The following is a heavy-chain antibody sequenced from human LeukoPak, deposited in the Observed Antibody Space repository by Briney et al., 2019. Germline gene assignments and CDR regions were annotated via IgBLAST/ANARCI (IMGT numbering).Heavy chain of an antibody. Sequence: SETMSLTCAVYGGSFSSYYWSWIRQPPGKGLEWIGEINHSGSTNYNPSLKSRVTISVDTSKNQCSLKLSSVTAADTAVYYCARGRYSSGWYRHFDYWGQGTLVTVSS. V-gene: IGHV4-34*01. CDR1: GGSFSSYY. J-gene: IGHJ4*02. D-gene: IGHD6-19*01. CDR2: INHSGST. CDR3: ARGRYSSGWYRHFDY.